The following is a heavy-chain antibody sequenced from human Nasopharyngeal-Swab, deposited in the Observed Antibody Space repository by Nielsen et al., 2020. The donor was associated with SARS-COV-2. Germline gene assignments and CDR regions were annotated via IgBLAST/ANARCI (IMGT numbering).Heavy chain of an antibody. V-gene: IGHV1-2*04. CDR2: INPNSGGT. D-gene: IGHD3-16*01. CDR3: ARGASIYYYYYGTDV. J-gene: IGHJ6*02. Sequence: ASVKVSCKASGYTFTGYYMHWVRQAPGQGLEWMGWINPNSGGTNYAQKFQGWVTMTRDTSISTAYMELSRLRSDDTAVYYCARGASIYYYYYGTDVWGQGTTVTVSS. CDR1: GYTFTGYY.